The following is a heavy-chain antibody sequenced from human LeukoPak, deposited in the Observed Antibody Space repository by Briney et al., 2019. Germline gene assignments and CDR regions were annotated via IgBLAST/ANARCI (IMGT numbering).Heavy chain of an antibody. V-gene: IGHV3-30*18. CDR2: ISYDGSNK. CDR3: AKDHGVAVAASVVAY. J-gene: IGHJ4*02. Sequence: GRSLRLSCAASGFTFSSYGMHWVRQAPGKGLEWVAVISYDGSNKYYADSVKGRFTISRDNSKNTLYLQMNSLRAEDTAVYYCAKDHGVAVAASVVAYWGQGTLVTVSS. CDR1: GFTFSSYG. D-gene: IGHD6-19*01.